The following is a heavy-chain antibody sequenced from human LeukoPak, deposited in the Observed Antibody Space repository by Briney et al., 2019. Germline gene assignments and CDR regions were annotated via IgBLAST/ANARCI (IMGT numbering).Heavy chain of an antibody. D-gene: IGHD3-22*01. CDR2: IWYDGSNK. Sequence: GGSLRLSCAASGFTFSSYGMHWVRQAPGKGLEWVAVIWYDGSNKYYADSVKGRFTISRDNSKNTLYLQMNSLRAEDTAVYYCARWTLTHYYDSSGYVDYWGQGTLVTVSS. V-gene: IGHV3-33*01. J-gene: IGHJ4*02. CDR3: ARWTLTHYYDSSGYVDY. CDR1: GFTFSSYG.